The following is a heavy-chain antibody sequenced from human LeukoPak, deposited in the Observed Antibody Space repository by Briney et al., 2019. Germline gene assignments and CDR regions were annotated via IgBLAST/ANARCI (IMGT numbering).Heavy chain of an antibody. Sequence: GGSLRLSCAASGFTFSSYWMSWVRQAPGKGLEWVANIKQDGSEKYYVDSVKGRFTISRDNSKNTLYLQMNSLRAEDTAVYYCAKGLSSGYDNYWGQGTLVTVSS. J-gene: IGHJ4*02. D-gene: IGHD5-12*01. CDR2: IKQDGSEK. CDR1: GFTFSSYW. V-gene: IGHV3-7*03. CDR3: AKGLSSGYDNY.